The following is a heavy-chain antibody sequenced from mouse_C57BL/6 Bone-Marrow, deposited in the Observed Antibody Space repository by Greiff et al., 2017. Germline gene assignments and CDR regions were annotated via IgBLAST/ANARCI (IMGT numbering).Heavy chain of an antibody. V-gene: IGHV5-6*01. Sequence: EVQLQQSGGDLVKPGGSLKLSCAASGFTFSSYGMSWVRQTPDKRLEWVATISSGGSYTYYPDSVKGRFTISRDNAKNTLYLQMSSLKSEDTAMXYCARQGGYFDVWGTGTTVTVSS. CDR1: GFTFSSYG. J-gene: IGHJ1*03. CDR3: ARQGGYFDV. CDR2: ISSGGSYT.